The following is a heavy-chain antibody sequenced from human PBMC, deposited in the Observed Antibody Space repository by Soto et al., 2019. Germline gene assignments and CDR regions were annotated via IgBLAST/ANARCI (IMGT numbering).Heavy chain of an antibody. CDR2: ISGNGNAV. CDR1: GFTFSDPY. V-gene: IGHV3-11*01. J-gene: IGHJ4*02. CDR3: ARLDSGYCPDY. Sequence: PGGSLRLSCAASGFTFSDPYMSWIRQAPGKGLEWVSYISGNGNAVYYVDSVKGRFTVSRDNGKNSLYLQMNSLRVEDTAVYYCARLDSGYCPDYWGQGTLVTVSS. D-gene: IGHD5-12*01.